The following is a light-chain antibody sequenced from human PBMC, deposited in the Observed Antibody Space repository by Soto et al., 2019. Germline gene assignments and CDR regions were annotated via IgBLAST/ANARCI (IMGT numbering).Light chain of an antibody. CDR2: GVS. V-gene: IGKV3-20*01. J-gene: IGKJ4*01. CDR1: QSVSGTY. Sequence: EIVLTQSPGTLALSPGERATLSCRASQSVSGTYLAWYQQKPGQAPRLLIYGVSNRATGIPDRFSGSGSGTDFTLTISRLEPEDFAVYYCQQFGSSPLTFGGGTKVGIK. CDR3: QQFGSSPLT.